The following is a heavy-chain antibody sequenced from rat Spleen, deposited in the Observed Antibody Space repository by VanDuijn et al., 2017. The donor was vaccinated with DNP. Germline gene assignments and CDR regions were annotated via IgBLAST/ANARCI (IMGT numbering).Heavy chain of an antibody. V-gene: IGHV5-20*01. D-gene: IGHD5-1*01. CDR3: ARVQLGYYALDA. CDR1: GFTFSDYY. Sequence: EVQLVESGGDLVQPGRSLKLSCAASGFTFSDYYIAWVRQAPTKGLEWVAYISYDGGNTYYGDSVKGRFTNSRDNAKSTLYLQMDSLRSEDTATYYCARVQLGYYALDAWGQGTSVTVSS. CDR2: ISYDGGNT. J-gene: IGHJ4*01.